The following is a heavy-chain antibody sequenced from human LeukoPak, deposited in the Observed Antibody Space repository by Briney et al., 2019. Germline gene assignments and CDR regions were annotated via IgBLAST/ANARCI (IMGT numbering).Heavy chain of an antibody. CDR3: ARGYDFWRSFIGMDV. D-gene: IGHD3-3*01. CDR1: GFTFSSYA. Sequence: GGSLRLSCAASGFTFSSYAMHWVRQAPGKGLEWVAVISYDGSNKYYADSVKGRFTISRDNSKNTLYLQMNSLRAEDTAVYYCARGYDFWRSFIGMDVWGRGTTVTVSS. CDR2: ISYDGSNK. V-gene: IGHV3-30*14. J-gene: IGHJ6*02.